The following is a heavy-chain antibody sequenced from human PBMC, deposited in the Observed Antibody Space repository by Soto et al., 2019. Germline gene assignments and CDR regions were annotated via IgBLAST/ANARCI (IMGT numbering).Heavy chain of an antibody. V-gene: IGHV3-66*01. Sequence: GGSLRLSCAASGFTVSSNYMSWVRQAPGKGLEWVSVIYSGGSTYYADSVKGRFTISRDNSKNTLYLQMNSLRAEDTAVYYCARAKGSSGWHYTFDYWGQGTLVTVSS. CDR1: GFTVSSNY. J-gene: IGHJ4*02. CDR2: IYSGGST. CDR3: ARAKGSSGWHYTFDY. D-gene: IGHD6-19*01.